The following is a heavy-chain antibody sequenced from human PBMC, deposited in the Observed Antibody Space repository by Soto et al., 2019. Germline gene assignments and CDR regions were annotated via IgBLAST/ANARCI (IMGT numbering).Heavy chain of an antibody. J-gene: IGHJ3*02. CDR2: IXXXDXFX. D-gene: IGHD2-15*01. V-gene: IGHV5-10-1*01. CDR1: GYKFTSFW. Sequence: GESLKISCKGSGYKFTSFWLNWVRQIPGKGLEWXGXIXXXDXFXXXSXXXXGLVTISVDKSISTAYLQWSTLQASDTAIYYCARPASGGSRDAFDIWGQGTTVT. CDR3: ARPASGGSRDAFDI.